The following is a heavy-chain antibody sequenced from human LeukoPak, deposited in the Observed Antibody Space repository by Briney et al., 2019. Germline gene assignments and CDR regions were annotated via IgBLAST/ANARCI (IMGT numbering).Heavy chain of an antibody. Sequence: SETLSLTCAVYDGSFSGYYWSWIRQPPGKGLEWIGEINHSGSTNYNPSLKGRVTISVDTSKNQFSLKLNSVTTADTAMYYCARYSGYYLSYFDYWGQGTLVTVSS. CDR1: DGSFSGYY. J-gene: IGHJ4*02. CDR3: ARYSGYYLSYFDY. CDR2: INHSGST. V-gene: IGHV4-34*01. D-gene: IGHD3-22*01.